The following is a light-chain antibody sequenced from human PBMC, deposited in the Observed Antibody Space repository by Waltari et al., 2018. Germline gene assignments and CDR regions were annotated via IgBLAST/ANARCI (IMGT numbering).Light chain of an antibody. CDR3: CSYAGSYTYV. J-gene: IGLJ1*01. Sequence: QSALTQPRSVSGSPGQSVTISCTGTSSDVGGYNYVSWYQQHPGKAPKLMIYDVSKRPAWLSARFSGSKAGTTASLTISGLQAEDEADYYCCSYAGSYTYVFGTGTKVTVL. CDR1: SSDVGGYNY. V-gene: IGLV2-11*01. CDR2: DVS.